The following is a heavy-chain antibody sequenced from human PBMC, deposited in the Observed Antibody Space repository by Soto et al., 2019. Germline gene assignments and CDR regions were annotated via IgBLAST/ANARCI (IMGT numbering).Heavy chain of an antibody. CDR3: ARDAAVAGIGGYFDY. D-gene: IGHD6-19*01. J-gene: IGHJ4*02. Sequence: SETLSLTCAVSGGSISSSNWWSWVRQPPGKGLEWIGEIYHSGSTNYNPYHKSRVTISVDKSKNQFSLKLSSVTAADTAVYYCARDAAVAGIGGYFDYWGQGTLVT. CDR2: IYHSGST. V-gene: IGHV4-4*02. CDR1: GGSISSSNW.